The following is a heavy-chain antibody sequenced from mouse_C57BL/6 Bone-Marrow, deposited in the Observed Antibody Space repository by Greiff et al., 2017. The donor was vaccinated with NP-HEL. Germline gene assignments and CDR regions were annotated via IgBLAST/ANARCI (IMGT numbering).Heavy chain of an antibody. CDR2: IDPSDSYT. V-gene: IGHV1-69*01. Sequence: QVQLQQPGAELVMPGASVKLSCKASGYTFTSYWMHWVKQRPGQGLEWIGEIDPSDSYTNYNQKFKGKSTLTVDKSSSTAYMQLSSLTSEDSAVYYCAREGEYFDVWGTGTTVTVSS. CDR1: GYTFTSYW. J-gene: IGHJ1*03. CDR3: AREGEYFDV.